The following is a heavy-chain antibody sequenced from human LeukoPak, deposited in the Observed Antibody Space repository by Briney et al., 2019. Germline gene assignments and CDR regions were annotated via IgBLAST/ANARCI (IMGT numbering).Heavy chain of an antibody. CDR2: ISGTGGRT. J-gene: IGHJ4*02. Sequence: GGSVRLSCAASGFTFNSYVMSWVRQAPGKGLDWVAAISGTGGRTYYADSVKGRFTISRDNSRNTLYLQMNSLRAEDTAVYYCAKDSNIVATYYFDYWGQGTLVTVSS. CDR3: AKDSNIVATYYFDY. D-gene: IGHD5-12*01. V-gene: IGHV3-23*01. CDR1: GFTFNSYV.